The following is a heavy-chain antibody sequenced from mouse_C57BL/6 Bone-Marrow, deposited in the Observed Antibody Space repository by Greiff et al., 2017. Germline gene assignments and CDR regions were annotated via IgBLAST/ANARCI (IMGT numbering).Heavy chain of an antibody. CDR3: ARSSYAMDY. V-gene: IGHV7-3*01. Sequence: EVMLVESGGGLVQPGGSLSLSCAASGFTFTDYHMSWVRQPPGKALEWLGFIRNKANGYTTEYSASVKCRFTISRDNSQSILYLQMNALRAEDSATYYCARSSYAMDYWGQGTSVTVSS. CDR1: GFTFTDYH. J-gene: IGHJ4*01. CDR2: IRNKANGYTT.